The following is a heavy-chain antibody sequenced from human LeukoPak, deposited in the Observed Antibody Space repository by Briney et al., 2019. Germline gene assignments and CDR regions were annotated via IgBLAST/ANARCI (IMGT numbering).Heavy chain of an antibody. J-gene: IGHJ2*01. V-gene: IGHV4-34*01. CDR3: ARVRGSSGYYYGWYFDL. Sequence: SETLSLTCAVYGGSFSGCYWSWIRQPPGKGLEWIGEINHSGSTNYNPSLKSRVTISVDTSKNQFSLKLSSVTAADTAVYYCARVRGSSGYYYGWYFDLWGRGTLVTVSS. CDR1: GGSFSGCY. CDR2: INHSGST. D-gene: IGHD3-22*01.